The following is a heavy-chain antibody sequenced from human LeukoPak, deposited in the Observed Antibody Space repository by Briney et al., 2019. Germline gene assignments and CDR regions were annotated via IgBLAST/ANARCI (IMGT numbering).Heavy chain of an antibody. CDR3: ARDLRGIAAAGTSDY. V-gene: IGHV4-38-2*02. CDR2: IYHSGST. Sequence: SETLSLTCTVSGYSISSGYYWGWIRQPPGKGLAWIGSIYHSGSTYYNPSLKSRVTVSVDTSKNQFSLKLSSVTAADTAVYYCARDLRGIAAAGTSDYWGQGTLVTVSS. D-gene: IGHD6-13*01. J-gene: IGHJ4*02. CDR1: GYSISSGYY.